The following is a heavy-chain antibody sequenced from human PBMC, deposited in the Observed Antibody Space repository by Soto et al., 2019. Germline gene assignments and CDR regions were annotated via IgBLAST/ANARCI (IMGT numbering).Heavy chain of an antibody. CDR3: TRQKNGGYPKKELDN. J-gene: IGHJ4*02. V-gene: IGHV4-39*01. CDR2: LYYIGIA. D-gene: IGHD7-27*01. CDR1: VVSVSSPRFY. Sequence: PSSTXSLTGSVSVVSVSSPRFYLSWVRQSPGKGLEWIGSLYYIGIAYYSPSLKSRITISADSSRNQFSLKLASVTAADTGLYFCTRQKNGGYPKKELDNWGQGALVTV.